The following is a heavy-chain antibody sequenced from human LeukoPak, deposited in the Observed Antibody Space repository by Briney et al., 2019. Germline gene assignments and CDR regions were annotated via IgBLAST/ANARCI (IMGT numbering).Heavy chain of an antibody. Sequence: SETLSLTCTVSGGSISSYYWSWIRQPPGKGLEWIGYIYYSGSTNYNPSLTSRVTISVDTSKNQFSLKLSSVTAADTAVYYCARGSYGSGSYLGLNWFDPWGQGTLVTVSS. J-gene: IGHJ5*02. CDR1: GGSISSYY. D-gene: IGHD3-10*01. CDR2: IYYSGST. V-gene: IGHV4-59*01. CDR3: ARGSYGSGSYLGLNWFDP.